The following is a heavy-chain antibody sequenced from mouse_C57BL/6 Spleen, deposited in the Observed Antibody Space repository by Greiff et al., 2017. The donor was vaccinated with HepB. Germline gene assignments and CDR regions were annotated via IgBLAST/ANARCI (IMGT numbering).Heavy chain of an antibody. Sequence: EVMLVESGGGLVKPGGSLKLSCAASGFTFSSYAMSWVRQTPEKRLEWVATISDGGSYTYYPDNVKGRFTISRDNAKNNLYLQMSHLKSEDTAMYYCARDEGYYFAYWGQGTLVTVSA. CDR3: ARDEGYYFAY. J-gene: IGHJ3*01. CDR1: GFTFSSYA. CDR2: ISDGGSYT. D-gene: IGHD2-3*01. V-gene: IGHV5-4*01.